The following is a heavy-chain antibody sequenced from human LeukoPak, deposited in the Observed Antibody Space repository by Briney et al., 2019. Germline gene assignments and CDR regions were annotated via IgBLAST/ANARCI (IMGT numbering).Heavy chain of an antibody. CDR2: IYHSGST. V-gene: IGHV4-38-2*02. D-gene: IGHD6-19*01. CDR3: ARGRQWLVLPYYYYGMDV. CDR1: GYSISSGYY. Sequence: SETLSLTCTVSGYSISSGYYWGWIRQPPGKGLEWIGSIYHSGSTYYNPSLKSRVTISVDTSKNQFSLKLSSVTAADTAVYYCARGRQWLVLPYYYYGMDVWGQGTTVTVSS. J-gene: IGHJ6*02.